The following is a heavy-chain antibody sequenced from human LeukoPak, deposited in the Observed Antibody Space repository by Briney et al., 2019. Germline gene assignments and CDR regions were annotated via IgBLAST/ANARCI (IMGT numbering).Heavy chain of an antibody. CDR1: GGSISSYY. J-gene: IGHJ4*02. D-gene: IGHD3-3*01. CDR2: IYTSGST. CDR3: ARDRSESDFWSGYYLFDY. V-gene: IGHV4-4*07. Sequence: SETLSLTCTVSGGSISSYYWSWIRQPAGKGLEWIGRIYTSGSTNYNPSLKSRVTMSVDTSKNQFSLKLSSVTAADTAVYYCARDRSESDFWSGYYLFDYWGQGTLVTVSS.